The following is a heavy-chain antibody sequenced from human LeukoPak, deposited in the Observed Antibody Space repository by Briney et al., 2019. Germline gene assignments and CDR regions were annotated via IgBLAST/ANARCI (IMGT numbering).Heavy chain of an antibody. D-gene: IGHD6-19*01. J-gene: IGHJ4*02. Sequence: GGSLRLSCAASGFTYSSYAMSWVRQAPGKGLEWVSGISGRDGNTYYADSVKGRFTISRDNSKNTLYLQMISLRVEDTAIYYCAKDRIVMSGFFDYWGQGTLVTVSS. V-gene: IGHV3-23*01. CDR2: ISGRDGNT. CDR3: AKDRIVMSGFFDY. CDR1: GFTYSSYA.